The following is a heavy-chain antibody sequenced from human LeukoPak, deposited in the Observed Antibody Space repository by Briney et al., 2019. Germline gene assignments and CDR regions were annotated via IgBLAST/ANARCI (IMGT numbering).Heavy chain of an antibody. CDR1: GFAFSTQG. J-gene: IGHJ4*02. CDR3: ARDSGDSSGYYPGY. Sequence: GGSLRLSCATSGFAFSTQGMHWVRQAPGKGLEWVAAIWHDGNNKYYVDSVKGRFTISRDNSKNTVYLQMNSLRVEDTAVYYCARDSGDSSGYYPGYWSQGTLVTVSS. V-gene: IGHV3-33*01. CDR2: IWHDGNNK. D-gene: IGHD3-22*01.